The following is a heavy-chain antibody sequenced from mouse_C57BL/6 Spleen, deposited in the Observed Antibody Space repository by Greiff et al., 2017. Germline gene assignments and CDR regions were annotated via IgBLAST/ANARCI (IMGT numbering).Heavy chain of an antibody. Sequence: EVQLQQSGPELVKPGASVKLPCKASGYTFTDYNMDWVKQSHGKSLEWIGDINPNNGGTIYNQKFKGKATLTVDKSSSTAYMELRSLTSEDTAVYYCARDGNYGMDYWGQGTSVTVSS. V-gene: IGHV1-18*01. J-gene: IGHJ4*01. CDR2: INPNNGGT. CDR1: GYTFTDYN. D-gene: IGHD2-1*01. CDR3: ARDGNYGMDY.